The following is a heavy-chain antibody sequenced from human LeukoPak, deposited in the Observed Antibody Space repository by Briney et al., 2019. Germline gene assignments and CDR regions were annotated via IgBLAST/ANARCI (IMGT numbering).Heavy chain of an antibody. CDR2: ISAYNGNT. CDR3: ARVLVGARGLYYYYMDV. J-gene: IGHJ6*03. D-gene: IGHD1-26*01. Sequence: ASVKVSCKASGYTFTSYGISWVRQAPGQGLEWMGWISAYNGNTNYAQKLQGRVTMTTDTSTSTAYMELRSLRSDDTAVYYCARVLVGARGLYYYYMDVWGKGTTVTVSS. V-gene: IGHV1-18*01. CDR1: GYTFTSYG.